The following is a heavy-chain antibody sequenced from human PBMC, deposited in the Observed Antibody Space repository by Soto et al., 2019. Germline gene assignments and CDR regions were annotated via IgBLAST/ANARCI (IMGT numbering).Heavy chain of an antibody. V-gene: IGHV4-30-2*01. J-gene: IGHJ3*02. Sequence: SETLSLTCAVSGGSISSGGYSWSWIRQPPGKGLEWIGYIYHSGSTYYNPSLKSRVTISVDRSKNQFSLKLSSVTAADTAVYYCARDHLGAYHAFDIWGQGTMVNVS. CDR3: ARDHLGAYHAFDI. CDR1: GGSISSGGYS. D-gene: IGHD7-27*01. CDR2: IYHSGST.